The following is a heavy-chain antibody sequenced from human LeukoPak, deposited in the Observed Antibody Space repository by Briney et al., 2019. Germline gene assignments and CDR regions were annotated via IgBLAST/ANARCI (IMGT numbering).Heavy chain of an antibody. CDR2: INHSGST. CDR1: GESSSGYY. D-gene: IGHD4-11*01. Sequence: PSETLSLTCAVYGESSSGYYWTWIRQSPGKGLEWIGEINHSGSTNYNPSLKSRVTISVDTSKNQFSLKLNSVTAADMAIYYCARRVGQRTTVDHWGQGTQVTVSS. J-gene: IGHJ4*02. CDR3: ARRVGQRTTVDH. V-gene: IGHV4-34*01.